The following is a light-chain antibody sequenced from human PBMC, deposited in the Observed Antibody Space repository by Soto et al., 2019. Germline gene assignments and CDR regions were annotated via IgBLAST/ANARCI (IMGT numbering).Light chain of an antibody. CDR1: QSIRSR. J-gene: IGKJ1*01. CDR3: QHYNSYPWT. V-gene: IGKV1-5*03. Sequence: EIQITQSPSTLSASVGERVTITGRASQSIRSRLAWYQPKPGKAPKLLIYKASSLESGVPSRFSGSGSGTEFTLTIISLQPDDFATYYCQHYNSYPWTFGQGTKVDI. CDR2: KAS.